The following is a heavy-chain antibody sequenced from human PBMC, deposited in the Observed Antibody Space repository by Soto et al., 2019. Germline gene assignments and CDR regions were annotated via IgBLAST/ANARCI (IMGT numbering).Heavy chain of an antibody. CDR2: IYWDDDK. CDR1: GFSLSTSGVG. Sequence: QITLKESGPTLVKPTQTLTLTCAFSGFSLSTSGVGVGWIRQPPGKALEWLALIYWDDDKHYSPSLKSRLTVTKDASKNQVVLTLTNMDPLDTATYYCAQNSVGDGYRDAFDIWGQGTMVTVSS. J-gene: IGHJ3*02. CDR3: AQNSVGDGYRDAFDI. D-gene: IGHD5-18*01. V-gene: IGHV2-5*02.